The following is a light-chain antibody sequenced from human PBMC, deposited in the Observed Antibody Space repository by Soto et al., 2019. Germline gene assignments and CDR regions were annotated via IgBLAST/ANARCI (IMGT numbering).Light chain of an antibody. CDR3: QHRSNWPPIT. CDR1: QSVSSN. Sequence: EIVMTQSPATLSVSPGERATLSCRASQSVSSNLAWYQQKPGQAPRLLIYGASTRATGIPARFSGSGSGTEFTLTISSLQSEDFAVYYCQHRSNWPPITFGQGTRLEI. V-gene: IGKV3-15*01. J-gene: IGKJ5*01. CDR2: GAS.